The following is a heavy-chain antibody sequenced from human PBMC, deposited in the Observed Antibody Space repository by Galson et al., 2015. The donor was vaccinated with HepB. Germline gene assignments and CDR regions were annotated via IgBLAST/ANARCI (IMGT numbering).Heavy chain of an antibody. CDR3: ARHYCSGGSCYSGVFY. Sequence: SVKVSCKASGGTFSSYAISWVRQAPGQGLECMGRIIPILGIANYAQKFQGRVTITADKSTSTAYMELSSLRSEDTAVYYCARHYCSGGSCYSGVFYWGQGTLVTVSS. CDR2: IIPILGIA. CDR1: GGTFSSYA. V-gene: IGHV1-69*04. J-gene: IGHJ4*02. D-gene: IGHD2-15*01.